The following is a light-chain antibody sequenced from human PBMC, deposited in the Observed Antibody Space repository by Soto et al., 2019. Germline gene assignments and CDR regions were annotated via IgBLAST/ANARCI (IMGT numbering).Light chain of an antibody. J-gene: IGLJ2*01. V-gene: IGLV1-44*01. CDR2: RNN. CDR1: SSNIGSNT. CDR3: AAWDDSLNGPV. Sequence: QSVLTQPPSASGTPGQRVTISCSGSSSNIGSNTVNWYQQLPGTAPKLLIYRNNQRPSGVPDRFSGSKSANSASLAISGLQSEDDADYYCAAWDDSLNGPVFGGGTKLTVL.